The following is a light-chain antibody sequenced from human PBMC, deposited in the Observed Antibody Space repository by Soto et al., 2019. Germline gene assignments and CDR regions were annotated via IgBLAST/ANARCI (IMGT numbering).Light chain of an antibody. V-gene: IGKV3-20*01. CDR1: QSVSSSY. CDR3: QQYGSSLFT. CDR2: GAS. Sequence: ENGLAQSAGTLSLSPGERATLSCRPSQSVSSSYLAWYQQKPGQAPRLLIDGASSRATGIPDRFSGSGSGTDFTLTISRLEPEDFAVYYCQQYGSSLFTFGPGTKVDIK. J-gene: IGKJ3*01.